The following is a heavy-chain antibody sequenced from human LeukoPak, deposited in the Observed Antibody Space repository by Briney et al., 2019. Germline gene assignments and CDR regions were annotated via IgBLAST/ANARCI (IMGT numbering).Heavy chain of an antibody. CDR3: ARMGPLRYFDWLLPNSPYFDH. Sequence: PSETLSLTCAVYGGSFSGYYWSWIRQPPGKGLEWIGEINHSGSTNYNPSLKSRVTISVDTSKNQFSLKLSSVTAADTAVYYCARMGPLRYFDWLLPNSPYFDHWGQGTLVTVSS. CDR1: GGSFSGYY. V-gene: IGHV4-34*01. CDR2: INHSGST. D-gene: IGHD3-9*01. J-gene: IGHJ4*02.